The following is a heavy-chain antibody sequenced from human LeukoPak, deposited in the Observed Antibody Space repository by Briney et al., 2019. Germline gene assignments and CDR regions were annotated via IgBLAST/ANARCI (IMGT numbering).Heavy chain of an antibody. Sequence: GGSLRLSCAASGFTFTTFNMNWVRQAPGKGLERVSYISDSSSIIYYADSVKGRFTISRDNAKNSLYLQMNSLRAEDTAVYYCAREGHYSYGPDYWGQGTLVTVSS. D-gene: IGHD5-18*01. V-gene: IGHV3-48*01. CDR1: GFTFTTFN. CDR2: ISDSSSII. CDR3: AREGHYSYGPDY. J-gene: IGHJ4*02.